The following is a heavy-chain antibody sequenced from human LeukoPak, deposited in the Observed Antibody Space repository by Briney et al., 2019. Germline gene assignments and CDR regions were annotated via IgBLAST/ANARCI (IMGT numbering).Heavy chain of an antibody. CDR3: ARGLERRGNTYYYYHGIDV. J-gene: IGHJ6*02. CDR1: GYTFTSYG. Sequence: ASVKVSCKASGYTFTSYGISWVRQAPGQGLEWKGRISAYNGNTNYAQKLQGRVTMTTDTSTSTAYMEVRSLRSDDTAVYYCARGLERRGNTYYYYHGIDVWGQGTTVTVSS. D-gene: IGHD1-1*01. CDR2: ISAYNGNT. V-gene: IGHV1-18*01.